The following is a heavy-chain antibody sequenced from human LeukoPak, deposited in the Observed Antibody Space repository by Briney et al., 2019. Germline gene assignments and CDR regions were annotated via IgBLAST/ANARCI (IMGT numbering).Heavy chain of an antibody. V-gene: IGHV1-18*01. CDR2: ISAYNGNT. J-gene: IGHJ4*02. D-gene: IGHD6-13*01. CDR3: ARDKPGYSSSWYGGEPRHDY. Sequence: ASVKVSCKASGYTFTSYGISWVRQAPGQGLEWMGWISAYNGNTNYAQKLQGRVTMTTDTSTSTAYMELRSLRSDDTAVYYCARDKPGYSSSWYGGEPRHDYWGQGTLVTVSS. CDR1: GYTFTSYG.